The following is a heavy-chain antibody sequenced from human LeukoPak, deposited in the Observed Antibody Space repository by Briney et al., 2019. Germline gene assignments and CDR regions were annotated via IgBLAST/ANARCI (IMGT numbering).Heavy chain of an antibody. D-gene: IGHD5-12*01. Sequence: GGSLRLSCAASGFTFSSYSMNWVRQAPGKGLEWVSSISSSSGYIYYADSVKGRFTISRDNARNSLYLQLNSLRVEDTAVYYCARDSAYDTFDIWGQGTMVTVSS. CDR2: ISSSSGYI. J-gene: IGHJ3*02. CDR3: ARDSAYDTFDI. CDR1: GFTFSSYS. V-gene: IGHV3-21*01.